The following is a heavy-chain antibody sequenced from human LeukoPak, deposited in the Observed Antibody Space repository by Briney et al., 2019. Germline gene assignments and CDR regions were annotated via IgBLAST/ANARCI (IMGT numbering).Heavy chain of an antibody. Sequence: SGPTLVNPTQTLTLTCTFSGFSLSTSGVGVGWIRQPPGKALEWLALIYWNDDKRYSPSLKSRVTITKDTSKNQVVLTMTNMDPVDTATYYCAHRRREGTVTTGFDYWGQGTLVTVSS. CDR1: GFSLSTSGVG. D-gene: IGHD4-17*01. CDR2: IYWNDDK. J-gene: IGHJ4*02. CDR3: AHRRREGTVTTGFDY. V-gene: IGHV2-5*01.